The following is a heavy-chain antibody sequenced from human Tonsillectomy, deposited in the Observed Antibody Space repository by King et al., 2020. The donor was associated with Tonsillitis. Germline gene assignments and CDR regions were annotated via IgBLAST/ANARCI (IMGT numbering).Heavy chain of an antibody. CDR2: IYYSGST. CDR3: ARQRITMIVDYYYYMDV. Sequence: QLQESGPGLVKPSETLSLTCTVSGGSISSSSYYWGWIRQPPGKGLEWIGSIYYSGSTYYNPSLKSRVTISVDTSKNHFSLKLSSVTAADTAVYYCARQRITMIVDYYYYMDVWGKGTTVTVSS. CDR1: GGSISSSSYY. J-gene: IGHJ6*03. V-gene: IGHV4-39*01. D-gene: IGHD3-22*01.